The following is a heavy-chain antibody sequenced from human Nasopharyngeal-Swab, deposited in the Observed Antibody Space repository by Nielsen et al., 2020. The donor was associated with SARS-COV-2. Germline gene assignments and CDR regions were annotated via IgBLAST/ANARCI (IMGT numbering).Heavy chain of an antibody. Sequence: SETLSLTCTVSGYSISSGYYWGWIRQPPGKGLEWIGSIYHGGSTYYNPSLKSRLTISVDPSKNQVSLKLSSVTAADTAVYYCARDFGDRYSSSALESWGQGTLVTVSS. CDR2: IYHGGST. V-gene: IGHV4-38-2*02. D-gene: IGHD2-15*01. J-gene: IGHJ4*02. CDR3: ARDFGDRYSSSALES. CDR1: GYSISSGYY.